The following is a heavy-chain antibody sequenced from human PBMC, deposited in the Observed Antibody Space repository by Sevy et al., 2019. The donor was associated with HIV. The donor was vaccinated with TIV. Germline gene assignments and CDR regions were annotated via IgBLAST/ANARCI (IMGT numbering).Heavy chain of an antibody. CDR3: ARDHGYSSSSWFDP. CDR2: IYYSGST. CDR1: GGSISSGDYY. D-gene: IGHD6-6*01. Sequence: SETLSLTCTVSGGSISSGDYYWSWIRQPPGKGLEWIGYIYYSGSTYYNPSLKSRVTISVDTSKNQFSLKLSSVTAADTVVYYCARDHGYSSSSWFDPWGQGTLVTVSS. J-gene: IGHJ5*02. V-gene: IGHV4-30-4*01.